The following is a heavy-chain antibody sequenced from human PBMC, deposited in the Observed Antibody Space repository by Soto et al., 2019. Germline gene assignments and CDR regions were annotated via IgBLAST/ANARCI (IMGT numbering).Heavy chain of an antibody. V-gene: IGHV3-48*01. CDR1: GFTLSSYS. J-gene: IGHJ4*02. CDR3: AKAPVYDSSAYSFDY. D-gene: IGHD3-22*01. Sequence: GGSLRLSCEASGFTLSSYSMNWARQAPGQGLEWVSYISSSSSTIYYADSVKGRFTISRDNAKNSLYLQMNSLRAEDTAVYHCAKAPVYDSSAYSFDYWGLGTLVTVSS. CDR2: ISSSSSTI.